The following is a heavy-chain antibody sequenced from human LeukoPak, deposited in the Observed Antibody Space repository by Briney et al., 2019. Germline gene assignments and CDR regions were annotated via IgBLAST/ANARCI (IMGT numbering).Heavy chain of an antibody. Sequence: PGRSLRLSCAASGFTFSSYAMHWVRQAPGKGLEWVAVISYDGSNKYYADSVKGRFTISRDNSKNTLYPQMNSLRAEDTAVYYCARTWAHYYYYGMDVWGQGTTVTVSS. J-gene: IGHJ6*02. D-gene: IGHD3-16*01. CDR2: ISYDGSNK. V-gene: IGHV3-30*04. CDR1: GFTFSSYA. CDR3: ARTWAHYYYYGMDV.